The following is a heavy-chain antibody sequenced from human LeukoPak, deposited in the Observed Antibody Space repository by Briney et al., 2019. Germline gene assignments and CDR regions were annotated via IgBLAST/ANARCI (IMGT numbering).Heavy chain of an antibody. V-gene: IGHV4-34*01. J-gene: IGHJ5*02. CDR2: INHSGST. Sequence: PSETLSLTCAVYGGSFSGYYWSWIRQPPGKGLEWIGEINHSGSTNYNPSLKSRVTISVDTSKNQFSLKLSSVTAADTAVYYCARLSGSSWYIGSYHWFDPWGQGTLVTVSS. CDR1: GGSFSGYY. D-gene: IGHD6-13*01. CDR3: ARLSGSSWYIGSYHWFDP.